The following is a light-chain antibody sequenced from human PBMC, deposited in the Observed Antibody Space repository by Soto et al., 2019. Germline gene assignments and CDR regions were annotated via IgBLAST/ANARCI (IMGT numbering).Light chain of an antibody. V-gene: IGLV1-47*01. CDR1: SSNIGSNY. CDR2: RNN. CDR3: AAWDDSLIGPV. Sequence: QSVLTQPPSASGTPGQRVTISCSGSSSNIGSNYLYWYQQLPGTAPKLLIYRNNQRPSGVPDRFSGSKSGTSASLAISGLRSEDEADYYCAAWDDSLIGPVFGGGTKLTVL. J-gene: IGLJ3*02.